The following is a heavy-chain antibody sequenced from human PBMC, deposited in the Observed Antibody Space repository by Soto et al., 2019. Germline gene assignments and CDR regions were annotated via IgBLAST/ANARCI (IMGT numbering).Heavy chain of an antibody. CDR1: GFTFDDYA. D-gene: IGHD1-26*01. CDR3: AKDSGSYYGMDV. CDR2: ISWNSGSI. J-gene: IGHJ6*02. Sequence: GGSLRLSCAASGFTFDDYAMHWVRQAPGKGLEWVSGISWNSGSIGYADSVKGRFTISRDNAKNSLYLQMNSLRAEDTALYYCAKDSGSYYGMDVWGQGTTVTVPS. V-gene: IGHV3-9*01.